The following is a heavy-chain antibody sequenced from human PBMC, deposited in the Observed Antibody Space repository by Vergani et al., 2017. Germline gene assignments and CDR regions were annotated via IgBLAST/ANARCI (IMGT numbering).Heavy chain of an antibody. Sequence: QVQLVQSGAEVKKPGSSVKVSCKASGGTFSSYAISWVRQAPGQGLEWMGGIIPIFGTANYAQKFQGSVTITADESTSTTYMELSSLRSEDPAVYYCAGDSRKRVYSGYDRSPHDWFDPWGQGTLVTVSS. CDR3: AGDSRKRVYSGYDRSPHDWFDP. V-gene: IGHV1-69*01. D-gene: IGHD5-12*01. CDR1: GGTFSSYA. J-gene: IGHJ5*02. CDR2: IIPIFGTA.